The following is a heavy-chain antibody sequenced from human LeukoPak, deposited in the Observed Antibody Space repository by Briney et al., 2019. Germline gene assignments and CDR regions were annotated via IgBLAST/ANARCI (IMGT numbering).Heavy chain of an antibody. D-gene: IGHD3-10*01. CDR3: ARDGEYGTGSYYRGCFDY. J-gene: IGHJ4*02. CDR2: INPNSGGT. Sequence: ASVKVSCKASGYTFTGYYMHWVRQAPGQGLEWMGWINPNSGGTNYAQKFRGRVTMTRDTSISTTYMDLGSLGSDDTAVYYCARDGEYGTGSYYRGCFDYWGQGTLVTVSS. V-gene: IGHV1-2*02. CDR1: GYTFTGYY.